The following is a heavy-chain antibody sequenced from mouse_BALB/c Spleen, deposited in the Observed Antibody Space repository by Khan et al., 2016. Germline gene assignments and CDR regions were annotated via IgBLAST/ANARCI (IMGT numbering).Heavy chain of an antibody. J-gene: IGHJ2*01. D-gene: IGHD2-2*01. V-gene: IGHV1S29*02. CDR2: IYPYNGDS. Sequence: VQLKESGPELVKPGASVKISCKASGYTFTDYYMHWVKQSHGKSLEWIGYIYPYNGDSGCNQKFKSKATLTVDNSSSTAYMELRSLTSEDSAVCDGSGSGGWLFDYWGQGTTLTVSS. CDR3: SGSGGWLFDY. CDR1: GYTFTDYY.